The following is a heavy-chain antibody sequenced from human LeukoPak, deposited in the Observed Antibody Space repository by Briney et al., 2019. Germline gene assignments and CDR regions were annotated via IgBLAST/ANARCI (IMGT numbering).Heavy chain of an antibody. J-gene: IGHJ4*02. Sequence: ASVKVSCKASGYTFTSYYMHWVRQAPGQGLEWMGVINPSGGTTNYAQKFQGRVTMTRDTSISTAYMELSRLRSHDTAVYYCARSPHILTGENFDYWGQGTLVTVSS. V-gene: IGHV1-46*01. CDR1: GYTFTSYY. CDR3: ARSPHILTGENFDY. D-gene: IGHD3-9*01. CDR2: INPSGGTT.